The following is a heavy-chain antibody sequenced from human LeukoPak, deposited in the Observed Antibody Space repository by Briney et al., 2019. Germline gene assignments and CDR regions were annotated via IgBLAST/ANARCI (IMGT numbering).Heavy chain of an antibody. CDR1: GFTFSSYG. D-gene: IGHD3-10*01. J-gene: IGHJ4*02. Sequence: QPGGSLRLSCAASGFTFSSYGIHWVRQAPGKGLEWVAFIQNDGSNKYYADSVKGRFTISRDNSKNTLYLQMNSLRAEDTAVYYCAKELLWFGELVGGTPDYWGQGTLVTVSS. CDR3: AKELLWFGELVGGTPDY. CDR2: IQNDGSNK. V-gene: IGHV3-30*02.